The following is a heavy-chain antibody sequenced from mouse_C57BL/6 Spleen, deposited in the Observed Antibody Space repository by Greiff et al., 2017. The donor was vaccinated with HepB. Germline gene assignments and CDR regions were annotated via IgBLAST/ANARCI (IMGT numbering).Heavy chain of an antibody. J-gene: IGHJ4*01. V-gene: IGHV5-17*01. CDR3: ARRVTPYYYAMDN. Sequence: DVHLVESGGGLVKPGGSLKLSCAASGFTFSDYGMHWVRQAPEKGLEWVAYISSGSSTIYYADTVKGRFTISRDNAKNTLFLQMTSLWSEDTAMYYYARRVTPYYYAMDNWGQGTSVTVSS. D-gene: IGHD2-3*01. CDR1: GFTFSDYG. CDR2: ISSGSSTI.